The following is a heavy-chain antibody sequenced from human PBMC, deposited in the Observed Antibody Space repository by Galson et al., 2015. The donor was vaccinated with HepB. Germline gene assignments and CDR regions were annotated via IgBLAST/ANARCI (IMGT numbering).Heavy chain of an antibody. D-gene: IGHD3/OR15-3a*01. J-gene: IGHJ3*02. CDR3: ARDREGLVSEAFDI. CDR2: IWYDGSNK. Sequence: SLRLSCAASGFTFSSYGMHWVRQAPGKGLEWVAVIWYDGSNKYYADSVKGRFTISRDNSKNTLYLQMNSLRAEDTAVYYCARDREGLVSEAFDIWGQGTMVTVSS. V-gene: IGHV3-33*08. CDR1: GFTFSSYG.